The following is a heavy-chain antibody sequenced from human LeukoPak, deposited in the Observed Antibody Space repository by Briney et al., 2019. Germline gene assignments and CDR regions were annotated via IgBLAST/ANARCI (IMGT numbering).Heavy chain of an antibody. J-gene: IGHJ6*03. V-gene: IGHV1-2*02. Sequence: GASVKVSCKASGYTFTGYYMHWVRQAPGQGLEWMGWINPNSGGTNYAQKFQGRVTMTRDTSTSTVYMELSSLRSEDTAVYYCARDPGVGARAHYYYMDVWGKGTTVTISS. CDR3: ARDPGVGARAHYYYMDV. CDR1: GYTFTGYY. CDR2: INPNSGGT. D-gene: IGHD1-26*01.